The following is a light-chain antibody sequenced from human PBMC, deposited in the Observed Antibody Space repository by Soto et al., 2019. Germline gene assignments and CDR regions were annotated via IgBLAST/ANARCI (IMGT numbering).Light chain of an antibody. J-gene: IGLJ3*02. CDR1: SSDVGGYDY. V-gene: IGLV2-14*01. CDR2: EVS. CDR3: SSYTSGSAWV. Sequence: QSALTQPASVSGSPGQSITISCTGTSSDVGGYDYVSWYQQHPGKTPKLIIYEVSNRPSGISNRFSGSKSAYTASLTISGLQTEDEAYYYCSSYTSGSAWVFGGGTKVTVL.